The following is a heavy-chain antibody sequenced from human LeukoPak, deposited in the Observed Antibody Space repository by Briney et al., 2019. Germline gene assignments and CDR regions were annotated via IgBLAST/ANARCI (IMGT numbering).Heavy chain of an antibody. CDR2: ISGSGGST. CDR3: AKEPTVTRLHYYFDY. Sequence: PGGSLRLSCAASGFTFSSYAMSWVRQALGKGLEWVSAISGSGGSTYYADSVKGRFTISRDNSKNTLYLQMNSLRAEDTAVYYCAKEPTVTRLHYYFDYWGQGTLVTVSS. J-gene: IGHJ4*02. CDR1: GFTFSSYA. D-gene: IGHD4-17*01. V-gene: IGHV3-23*01.